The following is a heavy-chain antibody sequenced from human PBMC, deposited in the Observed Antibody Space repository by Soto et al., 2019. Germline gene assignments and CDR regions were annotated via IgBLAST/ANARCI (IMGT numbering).Heavy chain of an antibody. V-gene: IGHV3-48*02. Sequence: EVPLVESGGGLVQRGGSVRLSCAASGFTLSIYSMNWVRQAPRKGLEWVSYISGTSNTIYYADSVKGRFTISRDNAKNSLYLQINSLRDEDTAVYYCARGFDLQYGMDVWGQGTTVTVSS. CDR2: ISGTSNTI. CDR3: ARGFDLQYGMDV. J-gene: IGHJ6*02. D-gene: IGHD3-10*01. CDR1: GFTLSIYS.